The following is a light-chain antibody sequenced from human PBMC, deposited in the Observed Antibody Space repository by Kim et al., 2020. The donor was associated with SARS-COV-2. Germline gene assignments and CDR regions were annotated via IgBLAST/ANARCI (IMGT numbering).Light chain of an antibody. V-gene: IGLV3-19*01. CDR2: GKN. CDR1: SLRSYY. CDR3: NSRDSNDNVV. Sequence: EALGQTVRITCQGDSLRSYYATWYQQKPGQAPILVIYGKNNRPSGIPDRFSGSSSGNTASLTITGTQAGDEADYYCNSRDSNDNVVFGGGTKLTVL. J-gene: IGLJ2*01.